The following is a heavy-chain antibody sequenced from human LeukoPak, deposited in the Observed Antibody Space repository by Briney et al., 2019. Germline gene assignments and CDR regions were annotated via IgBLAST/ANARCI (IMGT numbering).Heavy chain of an antibody. CDR3: ARGPPNWGYDY. J-gene: IGHJ4*02. CDR2: MSPNSGDT. Sequence: ASVKVSCKASGYTLTGYDFNWVRQATGQRPEWMGWMSPNSGDTGYAQKFQDRVTMTRNTSISTAYMELSSLRSDDTAVYYCARGPPNWGYDYWGPGTLVTVSS. V-gene: IGHV1-8*01. CDR1: GYTLTGYD. D-gene: IGHD7-27*01.